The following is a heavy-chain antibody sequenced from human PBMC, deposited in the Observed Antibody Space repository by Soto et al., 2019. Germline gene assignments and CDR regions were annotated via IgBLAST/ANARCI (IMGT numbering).Heavy chain of an antibody. CDR3: ARFRRGEHWFDP. V-gene: IGHV4-31*03. CDR1: PGSIFNSDHY. J-gene: IGHJ5*02. D-gene: IGHD3-10*01. Sequence: QVQLRESGPGLSRPSQTLSLSCTVSPGSIFNSDHYWSWIRQFPGKGLEWIGYIYYTGTSYVNPSLKSRIDISIDTSKNQFSLKLSSVTAADTAVYYCARFRRGEHWFDPWGHGIRVAVSS. CDR2: IYYTGTS.